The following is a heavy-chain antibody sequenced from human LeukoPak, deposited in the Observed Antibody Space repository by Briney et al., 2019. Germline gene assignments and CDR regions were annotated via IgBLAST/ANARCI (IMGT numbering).Heavy chain of an antibody. CDR3: ARANNYYDSSGHRGFSHYLDY. Sequence: GESLKISCKGSGYSFTSYWIGWVRQMPGKGLECMGIIYPGDSDTRYSPSFQGQVTISADKSISTAYLQWSSLKASDTAMYYCARANNYYDSSGHRGFSHYLDYWGQGTLVTVSS. CDR1: GYSFTSYW. CDR2: IYPGDSDT. J-gene: IGHJ4*02. V-gene: IGHV5-51*01. D-gene: IGHD3-22*01.